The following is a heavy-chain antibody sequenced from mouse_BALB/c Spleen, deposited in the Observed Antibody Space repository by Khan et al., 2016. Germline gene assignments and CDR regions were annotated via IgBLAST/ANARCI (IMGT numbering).Heavy chain of an antibody. D-gene: IGHD4-1*01. Sequence: EVQLQESGPGLVKPSQSLSLTCSVTGYSITSGYNWNWIRQFPGNKLEWMGYIMYDGSNNYNPSLKNRISITRDTSKNQFFLKLNSVTTEDTATYYCATGTYWGQGTLVTVSA. V-gene: IGHV3-6*02. CDR1: GYSITSGYN. CDR2: IMYDGSN. J-gene: IGHJ3*01. CDR3: ATGTY.